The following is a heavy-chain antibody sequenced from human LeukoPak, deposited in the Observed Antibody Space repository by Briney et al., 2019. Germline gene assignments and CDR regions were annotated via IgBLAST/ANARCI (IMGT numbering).Heavy chain of an antibody. Sequence: PGGSLRLSCAASGFTFSSYSMNWVRQAPGKGLEWVSSISSSSSYIYYAVSVKGRFTISRDNAKNSLYLQMNSLRAEDTAVYYCARDDAFDIWGQGTMVTVSS. CDR2: ISSSSSYI. CDR3: ARDDAFDI. CDR1: GFTFSSYS. J-gene: IGHJ3*02. V-gene: IGHV3-21*01.